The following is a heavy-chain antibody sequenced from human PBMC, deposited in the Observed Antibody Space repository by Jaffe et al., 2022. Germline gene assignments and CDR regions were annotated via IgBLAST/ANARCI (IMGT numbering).Heavy chain of an antibody. V-gene: IGHV3-9*01. CDR2: ISWNSGSI. J-gene: IGHJ4*02. D-gene: IGHD6-6*01. CDR3: AKSKSIAAHGNFDY. CDR1: GFTFDDYA. Sequence: EVQLVESGGGLVQPGRSLRLSCAASGFTFDDYAMHWVRQAPGKGLEWVSGISWNSGSIGYADSVKGRFTISRDNAKNSLYLQMNSLRAEDTALYYCAKSKSIAAHGNFDYWGQGTLVTVSS.